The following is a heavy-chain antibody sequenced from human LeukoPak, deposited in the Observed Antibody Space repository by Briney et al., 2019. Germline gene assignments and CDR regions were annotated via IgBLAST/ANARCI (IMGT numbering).Heavy chain of an antibody. CDR1: GGSISSGSYY. J-gene: IGHJ4*02. CDR2: IYTSGST. CDR3: ARDNPMLRGAMTY. Sequence: PSETLSLTCTVSGGSISSGSYYWSWIRQPAGKGLEWIGRIYTSGSTNYNPSLKSRVTISVDTSKNQFSLKLSSVTAADTAVYYCARDNPMLRGAMTYWGQGTLVTVSS. V-gene: IGHV4-61*02. D-gene: IGHD3-10*01.